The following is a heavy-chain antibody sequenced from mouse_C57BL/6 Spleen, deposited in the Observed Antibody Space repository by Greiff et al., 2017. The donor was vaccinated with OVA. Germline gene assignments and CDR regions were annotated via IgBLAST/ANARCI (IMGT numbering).Heavy chain of an antibody. CDR1: YTFTDYYM. CDR2: YPGSGNLY. V-gene: IGHV1-83*01. CDR3: Y. J-gene: IGHJ2*01. Sequence: LVESGPELVKPGASVKMSCKASGYTFTDYYMHWVKQKPGKGLEWIGEIYPGSGNLYYNEKFKGKATLTADTASSTAYMQLSSLTSEDSAVYCCDYWGQGTTLTVSS.